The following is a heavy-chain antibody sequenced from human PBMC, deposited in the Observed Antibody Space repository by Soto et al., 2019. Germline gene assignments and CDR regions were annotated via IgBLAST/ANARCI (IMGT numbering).Heavy chain of an antibody. CDR1: GVIFSTYA. J-gene: IGHJ4*02. CDR2: VSGSGGST. CDR3: AKGSRVRCTDGPCYYFDY. D-gene: IGHD2-8*01. V-gene: IGHV3-23*01. Sequence: GGSLILSCAASGVIFSTYAMSWGRQAPGKGLEWVSGVSGSGGSTYYADSVKGRFTISRDNSKNTLYMQMNSLRAEDTAVYYCAKGSRVRCTDGPCYYFDYWGQGTLVTVSS.